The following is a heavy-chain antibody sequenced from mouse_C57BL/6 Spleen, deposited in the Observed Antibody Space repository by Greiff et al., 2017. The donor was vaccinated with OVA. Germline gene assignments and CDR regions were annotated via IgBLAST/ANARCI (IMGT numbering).Heavy chain of an antibody. CDR1: GYAFSSSW. D-gene: IGHD2-4*01. J-gene: IGHJ4*01. V-gene: IGHV1-82*01. Sequence: QVQLQQSGPELVKPGASVKISCKASGYAFSSSWMNWVKQRPGKGLEWIGRIYPGDGDTNYNGKFKGKATLTADKSSSTAYMQLSSLTSEDSAVYFCARGYDYDYAMDYWGQGTSVTVSS. CDR2: IYPGDGDT. CDR3: ARGYDYDYAMDY.